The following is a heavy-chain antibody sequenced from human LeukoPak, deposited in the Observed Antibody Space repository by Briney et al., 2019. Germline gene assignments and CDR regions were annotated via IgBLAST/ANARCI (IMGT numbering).Heavy chain of an antibody. V-gene: IGHV4-4*07. CDR1: GASISSYY. J-gene: IGHJ4*02. CDR2: LSTSGST. Sequence: SETLSLTCNVSGASISSYYWSWIRQPAGKGLEWIGRLSTSGSTKYNPSLKSRVTMSLGTPKNQFSLKLTSVTAADTAVYYCAREAVAGTGIDYWGQGTLVTVSS. D-gene: IGHD6-19*01. CDR3: AREAVAGTGIDY.